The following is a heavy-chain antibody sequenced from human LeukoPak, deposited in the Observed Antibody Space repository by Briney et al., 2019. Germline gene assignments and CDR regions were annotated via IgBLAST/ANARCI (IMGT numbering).Heavy chain of an antibody. D-gene: IGHD2-15*01. Sequence: ASVKVSCKASGYTFTGYDLHWVRQAPGQGLEWMCLINPNSGGTNYAQKFQGRVTMTRDTSSTTAYMELRWLRSDDTAVYYCARPYCRGGSCTSFWDYWGQGTLVTVSS. J-gene: IGHJ4*02. CDR2: INPNSGGT. CDR1: GYTFTGYD. CDR3: ARPYCRGGSCTSFWDY. V-gene: IGHV1-2*02.